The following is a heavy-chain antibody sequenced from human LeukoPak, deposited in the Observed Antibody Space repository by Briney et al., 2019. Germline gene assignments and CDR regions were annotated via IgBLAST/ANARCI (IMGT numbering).Heavy chain of an antibody. Sequence: LRASVKVSCKVSGYTLTELSMHWVRQAPGKGLEWMGGFDPEDGETIYAQKFQGRVTMTEDTSTDTAYMELSSLRSEDTAVYYCARDWAYCSSTSCYAYFDYWGQGTLVTVSS. CDR3: ARDWAYCSSTSCYAYFDY. D-gene: IGHD2-2*01. V-gene: IGHV1-24*01. CDR2: FDPEDGET. CDR1: GYTLTELS. J-gene: IGHJ4*02.